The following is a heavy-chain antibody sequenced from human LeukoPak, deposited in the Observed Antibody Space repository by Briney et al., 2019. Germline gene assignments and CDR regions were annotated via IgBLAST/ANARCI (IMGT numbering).Heavy chain of an antibody. D-gene: IGHD2-21*01. CDR3: ARSHVFDAFDI. CDR1: GFTVSSNY. Sequence: GGSLRLSWAASGFTVSSNYMSWVRQAPGKGLEWVSVIYSGGSTYYADSVKGRFTISRDNSKNTLYLQMNSLRAEDTAVYYCARSHVFDAFDIWGQGTMVTVSS. V-gene: IGHV3-66*01. J-gene: IGHJ3*02. CDR2: IYSGGST.